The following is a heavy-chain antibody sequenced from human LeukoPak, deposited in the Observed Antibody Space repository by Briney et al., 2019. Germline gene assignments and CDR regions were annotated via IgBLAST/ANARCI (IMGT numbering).Heavy chain of an antibody. V-gene: IGHV3-21*01. Sequence: GGSLRLSCAASGFTFSSYSMNWVRQAPGKGLEWVSSISSSSSYIYYADSVKGRFTISRDNAKNSLYLQMNSLRAEDTAVYYCARETGYSSGWYDGFDYWGQGILVTVSS. J-gene: IGHJ4*02. D-gene: IGHD6-19*01. CDR1: GFTFSSYS. CDR3: ARETGYSSGWYDGFDY. CDR2: ISSSSSYI.